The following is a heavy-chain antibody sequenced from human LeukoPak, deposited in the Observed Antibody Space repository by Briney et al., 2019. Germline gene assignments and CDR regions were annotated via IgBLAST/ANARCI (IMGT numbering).Heavy chain of an antibody. CDR3: AKGYTWNNIDY. D-gene: IGHD1/OR15-1a*01. Sequence: SVKGRYTISRDNGENSIYLQMNSLRAEDTAVYYCAKGYTWNNIDYWGQGTLVTVSS. J-gene: IGHJ4*02. V-gene: IGHV3-48*01.